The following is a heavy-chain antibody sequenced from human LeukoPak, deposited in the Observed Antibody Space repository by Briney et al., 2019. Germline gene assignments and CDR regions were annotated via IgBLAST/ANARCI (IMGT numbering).Heavy chain of an antibody. V-gene: IGHV1-18*01. CDR2: ISAYNGNT. D-gene: IGHD3-10*01. CDR1: GYTFTIYG. J-gene: IGHJ6*02. Sequence: ASVTVSCTSSGYTFTIYGISWVRQAPGQGIEWVGWISAYNGNTNYAQKLQGRGTMTTDTSTSTAYMELRSLRSDDTAVYYCARDRVVRGVKGYYGMDFWGQGTTVTVSS. CDR3: ARDRVVRGVKGYYGMDF.